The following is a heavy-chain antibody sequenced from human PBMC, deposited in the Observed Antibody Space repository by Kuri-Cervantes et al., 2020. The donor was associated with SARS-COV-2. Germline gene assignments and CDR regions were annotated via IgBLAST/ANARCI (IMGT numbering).Heavy chain of an antibody. D-gene: IGHD2-21*01. CDR1: GGSISSGDYY. J-gene: IGHJ4*02. Sequence: TLSLTCTVSGGSISSGDYYWSWIRQPPGKGLEWIGYIYYSGSTYYNPSLKSRVTISVDTSKNQFSLKLSSVTAADTAVYYCARGGVVPVSFDYWGQGTLVTVSS. CDR2: IYYSGST. V-gene: IGHV4-30-4*08. CDR3: ARGGVVPVSFDY.